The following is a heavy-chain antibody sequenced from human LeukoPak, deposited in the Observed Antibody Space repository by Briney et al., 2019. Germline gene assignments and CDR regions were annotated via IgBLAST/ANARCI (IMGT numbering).Heavy chain of an antibody. CDR2: ISYDGSNE. D-gene: IGHD2-21*02. Sequence: SGGSLRLSCAASGFTFSSYGMHWVRQAPGKGLEWVAVISYDGSNEYYADSVKGRFTISRDNSKNTLYLQMNSLRAEDTAVYYCAKGLAYCGGDCYSSYFDYWGQGTLVTVSS. V-gene: IGHV3-30*18. CDR1: GFTFSSYG. J-gene: IGHJ4*02. CDR3: AKGLAYCGGDCYSSYFDY.